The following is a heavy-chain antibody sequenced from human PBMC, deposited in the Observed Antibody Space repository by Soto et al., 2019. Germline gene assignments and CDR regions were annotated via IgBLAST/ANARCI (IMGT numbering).Heavy chain of an antibody. V-gene: IGHV3-23*01. CDR3: AKDLKYRTGLGAFDY. J-gene: IGHJ4*02. CDR1: GFTFSSYA. Sequence: EVQLLESGGGLVQPGGSLRLSCAASGFTFSSYAMSWVRQAPGMGLEWVSIISGGGDNTYYADSVKGRFTVSRDDSKTTVYLQMNSLRAEDTAVYYCAKDLKYRTGLGAFDYWGQGSLVTVSS. CDR2: ISGGGDNT. D-gene: IGHD2-8*02.